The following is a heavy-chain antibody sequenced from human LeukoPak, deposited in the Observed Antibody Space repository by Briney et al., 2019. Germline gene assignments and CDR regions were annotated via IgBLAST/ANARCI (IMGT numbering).Heavy chain of an antibody. V-gene: IGHV1-18*01. Sequence: GASVKVSCKASGYTFTSYGISWVRQAPGQGLEWMGWISAYNGNTNYAQKLQGRVAMTTDTSTSTAYMELRSLRSDDTAVYYCARDGITIFGVVTANWFDPWGQGTLVTVSS. CDR3: ARDGITIFGVVTANWFDP. CDR2: ISAYNGNT. D-gene: IGHD3-3*01. J-gene: IGHJ5*02. CDR1: GYTFTSYG.